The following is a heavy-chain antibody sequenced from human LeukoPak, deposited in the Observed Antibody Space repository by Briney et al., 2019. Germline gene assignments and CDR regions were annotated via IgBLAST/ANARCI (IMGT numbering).Heavy chain of an antibody. J-gene: IGHJ5*02. Sequence: ASVKVSCKASGYTFTGYYMHWVRQAPGQGLEWMGWINPNSGGTNYAQKFQGRVTMTRDTSISTAYMELSRLRSDDTAVYYCASLTGYDGGYDDYGYNWFDPWGQGTLVTVSS. CDR1: GYTFTGYY. CDR2: INPNSGGT. CDR3: ASLTGYDGGYDDYGYNWFDP. D-gene: IGHD4-17*01. V-gene: IGHV1-2*02.